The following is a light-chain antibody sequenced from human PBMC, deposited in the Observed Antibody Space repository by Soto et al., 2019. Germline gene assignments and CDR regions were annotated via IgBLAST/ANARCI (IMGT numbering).Light chain of an antibody. J-gene: IGLJ2*01. Sequence: QSALTQPASVSGSPGQSITISCTGTSNDIAYVSWYQQHPGKAPKLMIYEVTNRPSGVSNRFSGSKSGNTASLTISGLQADDEADYYCSSYLSISTPVVFGGGTKLTVL. CDR1: SNDIAY. CDR3: SSYLSISTPVV. V-gene: IGLV2-14*01. CDR2: EVT.